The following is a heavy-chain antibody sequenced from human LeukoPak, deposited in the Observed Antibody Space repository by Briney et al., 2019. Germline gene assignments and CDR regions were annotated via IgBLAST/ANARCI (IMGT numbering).Heavy chain of an antibody. CDR1: GGSISSGYCC. Sequence: SETLSLTCTVSGGSISSGYCCWSWIRQPPGQGLEWIAYMYYSGSTYYNPSLKSRVTMSADTSKNQLSLKLSSVTAADTAVYYCARPYYYDSRIDPWGQGILVTVSS. CDR2: MYYSGST. D-gene: IGHD3-22*01. V-gene: IGHV4-30-4*01. J-gene: IGHJ5*02. CDR3: ARPYYYDSRIDP.